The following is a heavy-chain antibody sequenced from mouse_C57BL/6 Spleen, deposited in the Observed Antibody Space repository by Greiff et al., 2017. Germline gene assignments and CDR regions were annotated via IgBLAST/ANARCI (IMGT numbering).Heavy chain of an antibody. CDR1: GFTFSSYA. J-gene: IGHJ4*01. V-gene: IGHV5-9-1*02. D-gene: IGHD3-1*01. Sequence: EVKLVESGEGLVKPGGSLKLSCAASGFTFSSYAMSWVRQTPEKRLEWVAYISSGGDYIYYADTVKGRFTISRDNDRNTLYLQMSSLKSEDTAMYYCTRGSTRDYAMDYWGQGTSVTVSS. CDR3: TRGSTRDYAMDY. CDR2: ISSGGDYI.